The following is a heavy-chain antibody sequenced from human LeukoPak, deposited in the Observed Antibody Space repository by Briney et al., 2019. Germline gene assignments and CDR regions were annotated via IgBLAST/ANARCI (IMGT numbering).Heavy chain of an antibody. V-gene: IGHV1-2*04. J-gene: IGHJ6*02. D-gene: IGHD2-2*01. CDR1: GYTFTGYY. CDR3: ARDSGSTSRPAAYGMTV. Sequence: ASVKVSCKASGYTFTGYYMHWVRQAPGQGLEWMGWINPNSGGTNYAQKFQGWVTMTRDTSISTAYMELSRLRSDDTAVYYCARDSGSTSRPAAYGMTVWAKGPRSPSP. CDR2: INPNSGGT.